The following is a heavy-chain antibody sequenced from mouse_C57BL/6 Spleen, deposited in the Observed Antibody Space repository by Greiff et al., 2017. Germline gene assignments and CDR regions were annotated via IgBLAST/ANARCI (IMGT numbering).Heavy chain of an antibody. D-gene: IGHD2-10*02. CDR2: IYPRSGNT. V-gene: IGHV1-81*01. Sequence: QVQLQQSGAELARPGASVKLSCKASGYTFTSYGISWVKQRTGQGLEWIGEIYPRSGNTYYNEKFKGKATLTADKSSSTAYMELRSLTFEDSAVYFCARRRYGLGYWGQGTTLTVSS. CDR1: GYTFTSYG. J-gene: IGHJ2*01. CDR3: ARRRYGLGY.